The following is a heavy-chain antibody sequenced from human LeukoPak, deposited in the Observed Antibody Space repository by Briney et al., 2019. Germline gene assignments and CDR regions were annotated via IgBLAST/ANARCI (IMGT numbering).Heavy chain of an antibody. CDR2: IYHSGST. V-gene: IGHV4-30-2*01. Sequence: PSETLSLTCAVYGGSFSGYSWSWIRQPPGKGLEWIGYIYHSGSTYYNPSLKSRVTISVDRSKNQFSLKLSSVTAADTAVYYCARAGRLGELSSPYYYYYGMDVWGQGTTATVSS. J-gene: IGHJ6*02. CDR3: ARAGRLGELSSPYYYYYGMDV. D-gene: IGHD3-16*02. CDR1: GGSFSGYS.